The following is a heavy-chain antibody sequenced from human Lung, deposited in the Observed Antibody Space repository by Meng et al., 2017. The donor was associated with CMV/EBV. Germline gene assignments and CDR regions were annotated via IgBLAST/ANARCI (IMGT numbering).Heavy chain of an antibody. CDR1: GYTFTSYG. V-gene: IGHV1-18*01. Sequence: ASXXVSXNAAGYTFTSYGISWVRQAPGQGLEWMGWISAYNGNTNYAQKLQGRVTMTTDTSTSTDYMELRSLRSDDTAVYYCARDGYFDWLVPRLAACRLEAQKDAYYYGMDVWGQGNXVNGAS. CDR2: ISAYNGNT. D-gene: IGHD3-9*01. J-gene: IGHJ6*02. CDR3: ARDGYFDWLVPRLAACRLEAQKDAYYYGMDV.